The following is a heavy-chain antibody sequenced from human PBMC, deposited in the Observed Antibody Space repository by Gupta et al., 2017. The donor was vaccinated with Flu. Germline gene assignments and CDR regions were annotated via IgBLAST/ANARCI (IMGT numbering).Heavy chain of an antibody. Sequence: EVQLLESGGGLVQPGGSLRLSCAASGFTFSSYAMSWVRQAPGKGLEWVSAISGSGGSTYYADSVKGRFTISRDNSKNTLYLQMNSLRAEDTAVYYCAKDIPPNYYDSSGYYFFYAFDIWGQGTMVTVSS. D-gene: IGHD3-22*01. J-gene: IGHJ3*02. CDR1: GFTFSSYA. V-gene: IGHV3-23*01. CDR2: ISGSGGST. CDR3: AKDIPPNYYDSSGYYFFYAFDI.